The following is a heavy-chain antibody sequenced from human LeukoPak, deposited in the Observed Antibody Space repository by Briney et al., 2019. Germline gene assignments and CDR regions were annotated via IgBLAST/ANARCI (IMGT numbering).Heavy chain of an antibody. D-gene: IGHD3-9*01. Sequence: GGSLRLSCAASGFTFSSYAMSWVRQAPGKGLEWVSAISGSGGSTYYADSVKGRFTISRDNSKNTLYLQMNSLRAEDTAVYYCAKGLVTYYDILTGTDSIRGMDVWGQGTTVTVSS. V-gene: IGHV3-23*01. CDR1: GFTFSSYA. CDR3: AKGLVTYYDILTGTDSIRGMDV. CDR2: ISGSGGST. J-gene: IGHJ6*02.